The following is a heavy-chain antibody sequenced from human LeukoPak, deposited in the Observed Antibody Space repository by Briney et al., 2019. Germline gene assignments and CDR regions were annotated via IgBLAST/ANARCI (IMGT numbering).Heavy chain of an antibody. CDR2: ISYDGSNK. V-gene: IGHV3-30-3*01. CDR1: GFTFSSYA. Sequence: GGSLRLSCAASGFTFSSYAMHWVRQAPGKGLEWVAVISYDGSNKYYADSVKGRFTISRDNSKNTLYLQMNSLRAEDTAVYYCARDGSPYGGTLYYFDYWGQGTLVTVSS. J-gene: IGHJ4*02. D-gene: IGHD4-23*01. CDR3: ARDGSPYGGTLYYFDY.